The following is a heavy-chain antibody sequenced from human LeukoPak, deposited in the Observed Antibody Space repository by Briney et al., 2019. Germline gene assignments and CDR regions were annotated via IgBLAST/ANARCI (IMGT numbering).Heavy chain of an antibody. J-gene: IGHJ4*02. D-gene: IGHD3-22*01. V-gene: IGHV1-8*01. Sequence: GASVKVSCKASGYTFTSYDINWVRQAPGEGLEWKGWMNPNSGSTGYAQKFQGRVTMTRNTSISTAYMELSSLRSEDTAVYYCARGDDSSGYFDYWGQGTLVTVSS. CDR2: MNPNSGST. CDR3: ARGDDSSGYFDY. CDR1: GYTFTSYD.